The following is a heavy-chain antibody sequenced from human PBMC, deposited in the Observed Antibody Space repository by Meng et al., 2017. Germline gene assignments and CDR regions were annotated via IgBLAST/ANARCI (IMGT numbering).Heavy chain of an antibody. CDR1: GFTVSSNY. J-gene: IGHJ4*02. V-gene: IGHV3-53*01. CDR3: AREGIYSSGPAD. Sequence: EVRLLESGGGLIQPGGSLRLSCAASGFTVSSNYMSWVRQAPGKGLEWVSVIYSGGSTYYADSVKGRFTISRDNSKNTLYLQMNSLRAEDTAVYYCAREGIYSSGPADWGQRTLVTVSS. CDR2: IYSGGST. D-gene: IGHD6-19*01.